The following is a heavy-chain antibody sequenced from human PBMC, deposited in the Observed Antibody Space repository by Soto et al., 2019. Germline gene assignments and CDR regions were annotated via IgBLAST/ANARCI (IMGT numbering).Heavy chain of an antibody. D-gene: IGHD2-2*01. V-gene: IGHV4-39*01. CDR2: IYNSGST. J-gene: IGHJ4*02. Sequence: QLQLQESGPGLVRPSETLSLTCAVSGASISSSYYYWGWIRQPPGKGLEWIASIYNSGSTYYNPSLKSRVTISFDTSKNQSSLTLDSVTAADAALYSCARHGWHTTKAFRHYCDSWGQGSLVTVSS. CDR3: ARHGWHTTKAFRHYCDS. CDR1: GASISSSYYY.